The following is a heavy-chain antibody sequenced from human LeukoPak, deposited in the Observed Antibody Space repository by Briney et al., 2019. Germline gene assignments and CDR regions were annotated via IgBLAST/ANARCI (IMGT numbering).Heavy chain of an antibody. D-gene: IGHD3-10*01. V-gene: IGHV3-66*01. CDR1: GFTFTNNF. CDR3: ASDRYASGVLCAVDV. J-gene: IGHJ6*02. Sequence: GGSLRLSCAASGFTFTNNFMNWVRQAPGKGLEWVSFIYVGGTTSYAGSLKGKFTISRESSKNTLYFQMNSRRAEDTAVYYCASDRYASGVLCAVDVWGQGTTVTVSS. CDR2: IYVGGTT.